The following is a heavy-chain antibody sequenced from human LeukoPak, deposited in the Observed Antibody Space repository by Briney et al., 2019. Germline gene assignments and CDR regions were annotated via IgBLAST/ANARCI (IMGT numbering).Heavy chain of an antibody. CDR3: AKGYGWGASYYYYYMDV. J-gene: IGHJ6*03. V-gene: IGHV3-30*02. Sequence: HPGGSLRLSCAASGFTFSSYGMHWVRQAPGKGLEWVAFIRYDGSNKYYADSVKGRFTISRDNSKNTLYLQMNRLRAEDTAVYYCAKGYGWGASYYYYYMDVWGKGTTVTISS. CDR2: IRYDGSNK. D-gene: IGHD3-16*01. CDR1: GFTFSSYG.